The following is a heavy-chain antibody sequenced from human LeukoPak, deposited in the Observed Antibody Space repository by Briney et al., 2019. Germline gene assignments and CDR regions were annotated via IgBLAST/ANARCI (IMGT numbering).Heavy chain of an antibody. J-gene: IGHJ4*02. CDR2: MNPNSGNT. CDR3: ARAYSSSSAFDY. CDR1: GYTFTSYD. V-gene: IGHV1-8*01. D-gene: IGHD6-6*01. Sequence: APVKVSCEASGYTFTSYDINWVRQATGQGLEWMGWMNPNSGNTGYAQKFQGRVTITRNTSISTAYMELSSLRSEDTAVYYCARAYSSSSAFDYWGQGTLVTVSS.